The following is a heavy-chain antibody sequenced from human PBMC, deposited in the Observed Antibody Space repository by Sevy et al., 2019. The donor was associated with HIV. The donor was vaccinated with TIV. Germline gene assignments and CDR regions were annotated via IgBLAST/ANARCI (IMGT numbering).Heavy chain of an antibody. CDR2: IYYTGST. V-gene: IGHV4-31*03. J-gene: IGHJ2*01. D-gene: IGHD2-8*02. Sequence: SETLSLTCTVSGDSISNGEYYWTWIHQHPGKGLEWIGYIYYTGSTYYNPSLESRVTMSVDMAKNQFSLKLTSVTAADTAMYYCARGDTVLPTGGFDIWGRGTLVTVSS. CDR3: ARGDTVLPTGGFDI. CDR1: GDSISNGEYY.